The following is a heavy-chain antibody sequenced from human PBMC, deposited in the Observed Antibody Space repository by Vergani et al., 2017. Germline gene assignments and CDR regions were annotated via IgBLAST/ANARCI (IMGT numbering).Heavy chain of an antibody. CDR3: ARSRIYYGAGSPDY. J-gene: IGHJ4*02. V-gene: IGHV4-59*02. Sequence: QVQLQESGPGLVKPSETLSLTCTVSGASVNSYYWSWIRQPPGKGLEWMGYVSFRGDTLYDPSVNGRMTISLNTSSNQFSLYLTSVTAADTAVYYCARSRIYYGAGSPDYWGQGTLVTVSS. CDR1: GASVNSYY. CDR2: VSFRGDT. D-gene: IGHD3-10*01.